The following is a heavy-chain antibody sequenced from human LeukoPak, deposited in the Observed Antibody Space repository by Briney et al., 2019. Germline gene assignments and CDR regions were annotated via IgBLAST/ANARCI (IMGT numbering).Heavy chain of an antibody. J-gene: IGHJ4*02. CDR1: GFTFNRDW. CDR2: IKEDGSEK. D-gene: IGHD6-19*01. CDR3: ATKEASTSGWSY. V-gene: IGHV3-7*01. Sequence: GGSLRLSCAASGFTFNRDWTAWVRQAPGKGLEWVANIKEDGSEKNYVDSVKGRFTTSRDNAVNSVYLQMNDLRAEDTGVYYCATKEASTSGWSYWGQGTLVTVSS.